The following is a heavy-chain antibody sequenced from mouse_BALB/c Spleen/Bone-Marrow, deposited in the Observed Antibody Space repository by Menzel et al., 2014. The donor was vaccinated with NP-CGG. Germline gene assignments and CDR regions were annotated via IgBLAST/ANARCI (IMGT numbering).Heavy chain of an antibody. Sequence: QVQLQQPGAELVRPGVSVKISCKGSGYTFTDYAMHWVKQSHAKSLEWIGVISTYYGDASYNQKFKGKATMTVDKYSSTAYMELARLTSEDSAIYYCARESIYYYGSTLDYWGQGTTLTVSS. V-gene: IGHV1S137*01. CDR1: GYTFTDYA. CDR3: ARESIYYYGSTLDY. D-gene: IGHD1-1*01. J-gene: IGHJ2*01. CDR2: ISTYYGDA.